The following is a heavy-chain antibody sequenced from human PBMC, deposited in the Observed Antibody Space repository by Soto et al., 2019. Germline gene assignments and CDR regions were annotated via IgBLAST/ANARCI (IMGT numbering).Heavy chain of an antibody. CDR1: GYTFTSFY. CDR3: ASSPAFSSSWYGIPPDPSHGMDV. D-gene: IGHD6-13*01. J-gene: IGHJ6*02. CDR2: INPSCGIT. Sequence: QMQLVQSGAEVKRPGASVRVSCKSSGYTFTSFYIHCVRQAPGQGLEWMGIINPSCGITNFAQRFQGRVTMTREMSTNTHYMELSSLKSDDTAVYYCASSPAFSSSWYGIPPDPSHGMDVWGQGTTVTVS. V-gene: IGHV1-46*01.